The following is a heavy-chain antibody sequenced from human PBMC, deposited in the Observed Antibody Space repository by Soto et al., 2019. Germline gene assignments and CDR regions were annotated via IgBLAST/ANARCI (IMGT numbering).Heavy chain of an antibody. D-gene: IGHD6-13*01. Sequence: SETLSLTCAVYGGSFSGYYWSWIRQPPGKGLEWIGEINHSGSTNYNPSLKSRVTISVDTSKNQFSLKLSSVTAADTAVYYCARGPRIAAAGTGLKDDYWGQGTLVTVSS. CDR1: GGSFSGYY. V-gene: IGHV4-34*01. CDR3: ARGPRIAAAGTGLKDDY. J-gene: IGHJ4*02. CDR2: INHSGST.